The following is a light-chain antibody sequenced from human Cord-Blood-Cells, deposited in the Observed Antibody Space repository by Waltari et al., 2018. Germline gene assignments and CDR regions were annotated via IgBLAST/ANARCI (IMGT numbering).Light chain of an antibody. J-gene: IGKJ4*01. Sequence: IVLTPSPATLSSSPGDRSTLSCRASQSVSSYLAWYQQKPGQAPRLHVYDASNRATGIPARFSGSGSGTDVTLTISSLEPEDFAVYYCQQRSNWPLTCGGGTKVEIK. CDR3: QQRSNWPLT. V-gene: IGKV3-11*01. CDR2: DAS. CDR1: QSVSSY.